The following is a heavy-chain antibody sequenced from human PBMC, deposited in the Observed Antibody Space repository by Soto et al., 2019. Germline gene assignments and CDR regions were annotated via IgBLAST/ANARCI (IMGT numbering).Heavy chain of an antibody. CDR3: ARDREVTAFTFDY. J-gene: IGHJ4*02. CDR1: GYSFTNYG. D-gene: IGHD2-21*02. Sequence: ASVKVSCKASGYSFTNYGISWVRQAPGQGLEWMGWISTYNDNTYYAQNFQGRVTMTTDTSTTTAYMELRSLRSDDTAVYYCARDREVTAFTFDYWGQGTLVTVSS. V-gene: IGHV1-18*01. CDR2: ISTYNDNT.